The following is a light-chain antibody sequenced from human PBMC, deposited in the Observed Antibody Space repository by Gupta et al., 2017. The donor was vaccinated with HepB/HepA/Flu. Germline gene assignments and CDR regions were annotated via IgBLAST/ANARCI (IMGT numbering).Light chain of an antibody. CDR3: STGDSTLSAVV. V-gene: IGLV10-54*04. Sequence: GLTQPPSVSKGLRPTATLTCIGHINNVGNQGAAWLQQHQGHPPKLLSYRNNNRPSGISERFSASTSGNTASLTITGRRPEDEADYYCSTGDSTLSAVVFGGGTKLTVL. CDR1: INNVGNQG. CDR2: RNN. J-gene: IGLJ2*01.